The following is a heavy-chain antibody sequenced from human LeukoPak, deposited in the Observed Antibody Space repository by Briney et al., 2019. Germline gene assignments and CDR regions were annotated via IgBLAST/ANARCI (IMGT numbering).Heavy chain of an antibody. D-gene: IGHD6-13*01. J-gene: IGHJ4*02. Sequence: XEWIGYNYYSGSPNYIRSLKRRVTISVDTSKNQFSLKLTSVTAADTAVYYCAGLSRGAAAGFDYWGQGTLVTVSS. V-gene: IGHV4-59*08. CDR3: AGLSRGAAAGFDY. CDR2: NYYSGSP.